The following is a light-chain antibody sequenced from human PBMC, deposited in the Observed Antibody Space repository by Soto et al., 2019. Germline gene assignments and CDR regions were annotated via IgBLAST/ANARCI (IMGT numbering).Light chain of an antibody. CDR3: SSYTSSNTLV. Sequence: SVLTQPASVSGSPGQSITISCTGTSSDVGSYDYVSWYQQHPGKAPKLMIYDVSNRPSGVSIRFSGSKSANTASLTISGLQAEDEADYYCSSYTSSNTLVFGGGTKLTVL. CDR2: DVS. CDR1: SSDVGSYDY. J-gene: IGLJ2*01. V-gene: IGLV2-14*01.